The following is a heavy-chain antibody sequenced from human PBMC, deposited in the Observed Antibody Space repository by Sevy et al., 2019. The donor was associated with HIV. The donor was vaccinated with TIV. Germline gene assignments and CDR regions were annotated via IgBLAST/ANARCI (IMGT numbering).Heavy chain of an antibody. CDR2: ISAYNGNT. V-gene: IGHV1-18*01. CDR3: ARDFTGYCSSTSCPTTPFDY. J-gene: IGHJ4*02. D-gene: IGHD2-2*01. Sequence: ASVKVSCKASGYTFTSYGISWVRQAPGQGLEWMGWISAYNGNTNYAQKLQGRVTMTTDTSTSTAYMELRSLRSDDTAVYYCARDFTGYCSSTSCPTTPFDYWAREPWSPSPQ. CDR1: GYTFTSYG.